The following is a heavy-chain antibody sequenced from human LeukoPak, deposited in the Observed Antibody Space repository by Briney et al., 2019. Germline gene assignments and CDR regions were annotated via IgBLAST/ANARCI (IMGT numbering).Heavy chain of an antibody. CDR1: GFTFSSYD. CDR2: IGTAGDT. J-gene: IGHJ4*02. Sequence: PGGSLRLSCAASGFTFSSYDMHWVRQATGKGLEWVSAIGTAGDTYYPGSVKGRLTISRENAKNSLYLQMNSLRAGDTAVYYCARGPINGPFDYWGQGTLVTVSS. V-gene: IGHV3-13*01. CDR3: ARGPINGPFDY. D-gene: IGHD2-8*01.